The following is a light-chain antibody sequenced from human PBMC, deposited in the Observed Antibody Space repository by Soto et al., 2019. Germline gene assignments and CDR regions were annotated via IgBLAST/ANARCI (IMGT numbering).Light chain of an antibody. CDR1: SSDVGGYNY. Sequence: QSALTQPASVSGSPGQSITISCTGTSSDVGGYNYVSWYQQHPGKAPKLMIYEVSNRPSGVSNRFSGSKSGNTASLTISGLQAEDEADYYYSSYTSSSTLYYVFGTGTKVTDL. V-gene: IGLV2-14*01. CDR2: EVS. CDR3: SSYTSSSTLYYV. J-gene: IGLJ1*01.